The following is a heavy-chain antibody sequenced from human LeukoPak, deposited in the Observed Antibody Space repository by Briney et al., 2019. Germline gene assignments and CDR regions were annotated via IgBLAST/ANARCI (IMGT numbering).Heavy chain of an antibody. V-gene: IGHV3-66*01. Sequence: GGSLRLSCAASGFTVSSNYMSWVRQAPGKGLEWVSILYSGGSTYYADSVKGRFTVSRDNSKNSLSLQMNSLRAEDTAVYYCARAKPKNMVRGLIMRRESRYYFDYWGQGTLVTVSS. CDR3: ARAKPKNMVRGLIMRRESRYYFDY. CDR1: GFTVSSNY. D-gene: IGHD3-10*01. CDR2: LYSGGST. J-gene: IGHJ4*02.